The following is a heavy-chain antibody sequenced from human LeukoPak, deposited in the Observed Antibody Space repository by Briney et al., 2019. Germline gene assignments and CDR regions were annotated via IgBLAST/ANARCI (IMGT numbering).Heavy chain of an antibody. CDR3: ARLPYYYDSSGYYYYYYGMDV. J-gene: IGHJ6*02. V-gene: IGHV4-30-4*01. D-gene: IGHD3-22*01. Sequence: SSETLSLACTVSGGSISCGDYYWSWIRQPPGKGLKWIGYISYSGNTYYNPSLKSRVPISVDTSKNQFSLKLSSVTAADTAVYYCARLPYYYDSSGYYYYYYGMDVWGQGTTVTVSS. CDR1: GGSISCGDYY. CDR2: ISYSGNT.